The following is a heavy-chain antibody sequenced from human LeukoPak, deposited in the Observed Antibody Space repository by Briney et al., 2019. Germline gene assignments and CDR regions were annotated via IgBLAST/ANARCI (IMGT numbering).Heavy chain of an antibody. CDR2: ISSSGSTI. CDR1: GFTFSDYY. D-gene: IGHD3-22*01. Sequence: GGSLRLSCAASGFTFSDYYMSWIRQAPGKGLEWVSYISSSGSTIYYADSVKGRFTISRDNAKNSLYLQMNSLRAEDTAVYYCAGDRSYYDSSGYHRVDYWGRGTLVTVSS. J-gene: IGHJ4*02. CDR3: AGDRSYYDSSGYHRVDY. V-gene: IGHV3-11*04.